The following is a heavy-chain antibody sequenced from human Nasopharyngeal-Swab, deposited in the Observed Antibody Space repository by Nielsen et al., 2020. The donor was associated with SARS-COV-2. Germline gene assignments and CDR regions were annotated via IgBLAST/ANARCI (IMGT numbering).Heavy chain of an antibody. J-gene: IGHJ4*02. D-gene: IGHD2-21*01. CDR3: ARDEDCGGDCYKGEWTLGDY. Sequence: WVRQAPGQGLEWMGGIIPIFGTANYAQKFQGRVTITADESMSTAYMELSSLRSEDTAVYYCARDEDCGGDCYKGEWTLGDYWGQGTLVTVSS. CDR2: IIPIFGTA. V-gene: IGHV1-69*01.